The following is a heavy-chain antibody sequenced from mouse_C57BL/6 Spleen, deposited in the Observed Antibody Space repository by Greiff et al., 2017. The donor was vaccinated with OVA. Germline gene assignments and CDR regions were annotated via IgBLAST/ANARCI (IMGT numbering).Heavy chain of an antibody. CDR1: GYTFTSYW. J-gene: IGHJ2*01. CDR2: IDPSDSYT. D-gene: IGHD4-1*01. V-gene: IGHV1-59*01. CDR3: ARPRLGLDY. Sequence: QVQLQQPGAELVRPGTSVKLSCKASGYTFTSYWMHWVKQRPGQGLEWIGVIDPSDSYTNYNQKFKGKATLTVDTSSSTAYMQLSSLTSEDSAVYYCARPRLGLDYWGQGTTLTVSS.